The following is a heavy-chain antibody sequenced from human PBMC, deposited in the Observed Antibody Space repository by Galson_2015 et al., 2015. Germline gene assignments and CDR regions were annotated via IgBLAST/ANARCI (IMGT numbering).Heavy chain of an antibody. CDR2: INAGNGNT. J-gene: IGHJ4*02. CDR1: GYTFTSYA. D-gene: IGHD2-15*01. CDR3: ARDYCSGGSCYSYWVY. V-gene: IGHV1-3*01. Sequence: SVKVSCKASGYTFTSYAMHWVRQAPGQRLEWLGWINAGNGNTKYSQKFQGRVTITRDTSASTAYMELSSLRSEDTAVYYCARDYCSGGSCYSYWVYWGQGTLVTVSS.